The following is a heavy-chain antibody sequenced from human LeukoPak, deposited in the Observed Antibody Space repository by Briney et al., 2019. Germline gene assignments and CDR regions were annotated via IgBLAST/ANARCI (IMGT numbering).Heavy chain of an antibody. CDR2: ISAYNGNT. CDR1: GYTFTSYG. V-gene: IGHV1-18*01. J-gene: IGHJ4*02. CDR3: ARDRHDYPNYAIDY. Sequence: GASVKVSCKASGYTFTSYGISWVRQAPGQGLEWMGCISAYNGNTNYAQKLQGRVTMTTDTSTSTAYMELRSLRSDDTAVYYCARDRHDYPNYAIDYWGQGTLVTVSS. D-gene: IGHD4-11*01.